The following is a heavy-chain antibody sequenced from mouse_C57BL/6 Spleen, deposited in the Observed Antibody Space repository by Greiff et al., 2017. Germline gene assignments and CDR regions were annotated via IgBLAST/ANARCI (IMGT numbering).Heavy chain of an antibody. CDR2: INPNNGGT. J-gene: IGHJ1*03. V-gene: IGHV1-26*01. Sequence: EVQLQPSGPELVKPGASVKISCKASGYTFTDYYMNWVKQSHGKSLEWIGDINPNNGGTSYNQQFTGKATLTVDKSSNTANMELRSLTSEDSAVYYCAILITTVVARYFDVWGTGTTVTVSS. D-gene: IGHD1-1*01. CDR1: GYTFTDYY. CDR3: AILITTVVARYFDV.